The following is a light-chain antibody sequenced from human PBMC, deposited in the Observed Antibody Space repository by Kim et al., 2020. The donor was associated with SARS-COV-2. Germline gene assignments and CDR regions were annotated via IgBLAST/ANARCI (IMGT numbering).Light chain of an antibody. J-gene: IGLJ3*02. CDR2: TDN. CDR1: RSNIGSNT. V-gene: IGLV1-44*01. CDR3: AAWDDSLSGRV. Sequence: ELTQPPSASGTPGQRVTISCSGSRSNIGSNTVNWYQHLPGTAPKVLMYTDNERPSGVPDRFSGSKSGTSASLVISALQSEDEADYYCAAWDDSLSGRVFCGGTQLTVL.